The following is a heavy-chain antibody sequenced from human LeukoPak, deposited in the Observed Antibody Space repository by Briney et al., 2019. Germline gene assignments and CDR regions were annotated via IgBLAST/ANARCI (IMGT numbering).Heavy chain of an antibody. CDR3: ARGPDYGDPPFYFDY. Sequence: PGGSLRLSCTASGLTFINHGMHWVRQAPGKGLEGVAFIPYDGTNKYYADSVKGRFTISRDNSNNMLSLQMSSLRAEDTAVYYCARGPDYGDPPFYFDYWGQGTLVTVSS. CDR2: IPYDGTNK. V-gene: IGHV3-30*02. D-gene: IGHD4-17*01. CDR1: GLTFINHG. J-gene: IGHJ4*02.